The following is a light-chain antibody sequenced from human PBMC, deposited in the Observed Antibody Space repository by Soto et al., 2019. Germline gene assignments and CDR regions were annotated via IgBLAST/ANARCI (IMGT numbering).Light chain of an antibody. J-gene: IGKJ1*01. V-gene: IGKV3-20*01. CDR1: QSVSSSF. CDR2: GAS. Sequence: VFTDARGTVSLYQGERATLSCRASQSVSSSFLAWYQQKPGQAPRLLTYGASSRATGIPDRFSGSGSGTDFTLTISRLEPEDFAVYYCHQYGSSPATFGQGTKVDIK. CDR3: HQYGSSPAT.